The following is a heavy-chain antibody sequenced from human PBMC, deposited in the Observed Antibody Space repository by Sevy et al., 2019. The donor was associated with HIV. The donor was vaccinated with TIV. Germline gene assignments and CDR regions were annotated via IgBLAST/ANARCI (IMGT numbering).Heavy chain of an antibody. J-gene: IGHJ4*02. V-gene: IGHV3-23*01. Sequence: GGSLRLSCKPSGFTFTSYAMSWVRQAPGKGLEWVSTIYGSGGATYYADSVKGRFTISRDNAKNSLYLQMNSLRAEDTALYYCAKDRTRYSYGYLFDYWGQGTLVTVSS. CDR2: IYGSGGAT. D-gene: IGHD5-18*01. CDR1: GFTFTSYA. CDR3: AKDRTRYSYGYLFDY.